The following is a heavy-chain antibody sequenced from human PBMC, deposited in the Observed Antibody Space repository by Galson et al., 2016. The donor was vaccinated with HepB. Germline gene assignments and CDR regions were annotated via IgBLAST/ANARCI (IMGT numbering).Heavy chain of an antibody. Sequence: SVKVSCKASGYSFTGNAIHWVRQAPGQGLEWMGGIIPIFGTTNYAQKFQGRVTITADKSTSTAYIELTSLRSEDTAVYYCARTHYDCSNNNCYLPDYYYYGMDVWGQGTTVTVSS. J-gene: IGHJ6*02. CDR3: ARTHYDCSNNNCYLPDYYYYGMDV. D-gene: IGHD2-2*01. CDR2: IIPIFGTT. CDR1: GYSFTGNA. V-gene: IGHV1-69*06.